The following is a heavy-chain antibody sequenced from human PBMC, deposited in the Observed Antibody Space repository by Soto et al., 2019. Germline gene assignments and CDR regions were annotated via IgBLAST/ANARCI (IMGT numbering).Heavy chain of an antibody. CDR3: ARDLPSTFYYYGMDV. Sequence: SVKVSCKASGGTFSSYAISWVRQAPGQGLEWMGGIIPIFGTANYAQKFQGRVTITADESTSTAYMELSRLRSEDTVVYYCARDLPSTFYYYGMDVWGQGTTVTVSS. V-gene: IGHV1-69*13. D-gene: IGHD2-2*01. CDR2: IIPIFGTA. CDR1: GGTFSSYA. J-gene: IGHJ6*02.